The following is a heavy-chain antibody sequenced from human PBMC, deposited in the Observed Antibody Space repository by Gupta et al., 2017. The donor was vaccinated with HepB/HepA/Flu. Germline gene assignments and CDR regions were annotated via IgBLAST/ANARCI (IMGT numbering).Heavy chain of an antibody. J-gene: IGHJ6*02. D-gene: IGHD4-17*01. Sequence: QVQLVESGGGLVKPGGSLRLSCAASGFTFSAYYMSWIRQAPGKGLEWVSYSSSSGSTIYYADYVKGRCTISRDNDKNSLYRQMNSLRAEDKDVYYCARDPYDYGDLYYYYYGMDVWGQGNTVTLSS. V-gene: IGHV3-11*01. CDR1: GFTFSAYY. CDR2: SSSSGSTI. CDR3: ARDPYDYGDLYYYYYGMDV.